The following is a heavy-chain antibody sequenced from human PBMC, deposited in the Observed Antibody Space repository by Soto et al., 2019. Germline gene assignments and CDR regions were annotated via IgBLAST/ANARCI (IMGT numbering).Heavy chain of an antibody. CDR1: GFTFSSYA. J-gene: IGHJ4*02. CDR2: ISYDGSNK. V-gene: IGHV3-30-3*01. D-gene: IGHD4-17*01. Sequence: GGSLRLSCAASGFTFSSYAMHWVRQAPGKGLEWVAVISYDGSNKYYADSVKGRFTISRDNSKNTLYLQMNSLRAEDTAVYYCARDRMTTVTTHYFDYWGQGTLVTVSS. CDR3: ARDRMTTVTTHYFDY.